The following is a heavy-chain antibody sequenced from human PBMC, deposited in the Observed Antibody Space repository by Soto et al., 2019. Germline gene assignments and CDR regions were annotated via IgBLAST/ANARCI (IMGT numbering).Heavy chain of an antibody. V-gene: IGHV4-34*01. CDR1: GGSFSGYY. D-gene: IGHD3-16*01. CDR2: INHSGST. CDR3: ARGPDYGWGSYRPGRYYVDY. Sequence: QVQLQQWGAGLLKPSETLSLTCAVYGGSFSGYYWSWIRQPPGKGLEWIGEINHSGSTNYNPSLKSRITISVDPSKNQFSLKLSSVTAADTAVYYCARGPDYGWGSYRPGRYYVDYWGQGTLVTVSS. J-gene: IGHJ4*02.